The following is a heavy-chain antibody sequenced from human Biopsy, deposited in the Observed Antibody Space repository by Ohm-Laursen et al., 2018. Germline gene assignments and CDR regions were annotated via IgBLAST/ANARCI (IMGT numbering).Heavy chain of an antibody. Sequence: GASVKVSCKVSSYTFTDYNIHWMRQAPGQGLEWLGYINCKTGATNYAQKFQGTVTMTRDTSISTAYLALGNLRSADTAIYYCARDPLNGHKHFDYWGQGSLVTVSS. J-gene: IGHJ4*02. CDR3: ARDPLNGHKHFDY. D-gene: IGHD2-8*01. V-gene: IGHV1-2*02. CDR1: SYTFTDYN. CDR2: INCKTGAT.